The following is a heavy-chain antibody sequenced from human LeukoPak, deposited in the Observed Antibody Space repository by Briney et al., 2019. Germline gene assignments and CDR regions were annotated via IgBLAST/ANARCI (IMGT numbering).Heavy chain of an antibody. CDR1: GGTFSSYA. CDR3: ARGVWGSYRYPPYYFDY. D-gene: IGHD3-16*02. CDR2: IIPIFGTA. J-gene: IGHJ4*02. V-gene: IGHV1-69*05. Sequence: SVKVSCKASGGTFSSYAISWVRQAPGQGLEWMGRIIPIFGTADYAQKFQGRVTITTDESTSTAYMEPSSLRSEDTAVYYCARGVWGSYRYPPYYFDYWGQGTLVTVSS.